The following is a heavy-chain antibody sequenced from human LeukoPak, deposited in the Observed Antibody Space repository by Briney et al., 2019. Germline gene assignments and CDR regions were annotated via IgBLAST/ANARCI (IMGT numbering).Heavy chain of an antibody. CDR2: INPNSGGT. CDR1: GYTFTGYY. CDR3: ARTMVDGGTNY. J-gene: IGHJ4*02. V-gene: IGHV1-2*04. Sequence: ASVKVSCKASGYTFTGYYMHWVRQAPGQGLEWMGWINPNSGGTNYAQKFQGWVTMTRDTSISTAYMELSRLRSEDTAVYYCARTMVDGGTNYWGQGSLVTVSS. D-gene: IGHD1-1*01.